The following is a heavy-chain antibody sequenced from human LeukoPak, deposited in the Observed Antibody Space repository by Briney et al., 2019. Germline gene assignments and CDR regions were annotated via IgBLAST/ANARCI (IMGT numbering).Heavy chain of an antibody. D-gene: IGHD3-22*01. CDR1: GGSISSSSYY. CDR3: ARASGYYSRVYFQH. CDR2: IYYSGST. Sequence: PSETLSLTCTVSGGSISSSSYYWGWIRQPPGKGLEWIGSIYYSGSTYYNPSLKSRVTISVDTSKNQFSLKLSSVTAADTAVYYCARASGYYSRVYFQHWGQGTLVTVSS. V-gene: IGHV4-39*01. J-gene: IGHJ1*01.